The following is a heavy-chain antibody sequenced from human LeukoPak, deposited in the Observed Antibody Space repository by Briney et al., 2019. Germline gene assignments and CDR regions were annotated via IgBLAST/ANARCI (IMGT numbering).Heavy chain of an antibody. Sequence: GGSLRLSCAASGFTFSSYGMHWVRQAPGKGLEGVAGIWYDGSNKYYADSVKGRFTISSDNSKNTLYLQINSLRAEDTAVYSCARVEGTGSGWPFDYWGQGTLVTVSS. CDR3: ARVEGTGSGWPFDY. D-gene: IGHD6-19*01. CDR2: IWYDGSNK. V-gene: IGHV3-33*01. CDR1: GFTFSSYG. J-gene: IGHJ4*02.